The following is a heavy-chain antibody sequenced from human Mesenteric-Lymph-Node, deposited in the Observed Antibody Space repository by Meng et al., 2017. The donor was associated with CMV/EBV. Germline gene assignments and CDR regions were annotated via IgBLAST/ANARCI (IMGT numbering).Heavy chain of an antibody. CDR2: MTPSSGNT. J-gene: IGHJ4*02. V-gene: IGHV1-8*01. CDR3: TRGDY. CDR1: GYTFTRND. Sequence: ASVTVSCKASGYTFTRNDINWVRQATGQGLEWMGWMTPSSGNTGYAQKLQGRVTLTRDTSISTAYMELSSLTSEDTAVYYCTRGDYWGQGTLVTVSS.